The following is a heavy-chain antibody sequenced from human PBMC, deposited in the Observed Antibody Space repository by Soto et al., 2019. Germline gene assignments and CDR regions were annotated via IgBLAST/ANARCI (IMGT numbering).Heavy chain of an antibody. CDR2: ISYDGSNK. V-gene: IGHV3-30-3*01. D-gene: IGHD3-22*01. CDR1: GFTFSSYA. Sequence: QVQLVESGGGVVQPGRSPRLSCAASGFTFSSYAMHWVRQAPGKGLEWVAVISYDGSNKYYADSVKGRFTISRDNSKNTLYLQMNSLRAEDTAVYYCARDEAGFGVVVGSKAYYYGMDVWGQGTTVTVSS. CDR3: ARDEAGFGVVVGSKAYYYGMDV. J-gene: IGHJ6*02.